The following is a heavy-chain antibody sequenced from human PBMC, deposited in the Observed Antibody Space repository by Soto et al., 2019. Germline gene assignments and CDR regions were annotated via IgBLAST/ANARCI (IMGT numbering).Heavy chain of an antibody. V-gene: IGHV4-59*08. Sequence: PSETLSLTCTVSGGSISSYYWSWIRQPPGKGLEWIGYIYYSGSTNYNPSLKSRVTISVDTSKNQFSLKLSSVTAADTAVYYCARGGDCSGGSCRVQGGNDWFDPWGQGTLVTVSS. CDR2: IYYSGST. CDR3: ARGGDCSGGSCRVQGGNDWFDP. J-gene: IGHJ5*02. CDR1: GGSISSYY. D-gene: IGHD2-15*01.